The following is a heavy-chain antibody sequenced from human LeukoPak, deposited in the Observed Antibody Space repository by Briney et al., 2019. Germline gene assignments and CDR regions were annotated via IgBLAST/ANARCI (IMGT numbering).Heavy chain of an antibody. CDR3: ARSPTYYDILTGYYYFDY. V-gene: IGHV1-69*13. D-gene: IGHD3-9*01. J-gene: IGHJ4*02. CDR2: IIPIFGTA. CDR1: GGTFSSYA. Sequence: SVKVSCKASGGTFSSYAISWVRQAPGQGLEWMGGIIPIFGTANYAQKFQGRVTITADESTSTAYMELSSLRSEDTAVYYCARSPTYYDILTGYYYFDYWGQGTLVAVSS.